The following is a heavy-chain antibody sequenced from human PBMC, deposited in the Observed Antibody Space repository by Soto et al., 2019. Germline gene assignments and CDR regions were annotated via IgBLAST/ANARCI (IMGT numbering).Heavy chain of an antibody. CDR1: GFTFTNCW. J-gene: IGHJ3*02. V-gene: IGHV3-15*01. CDR2: IKSKTDGGTT. D-gene: IGHD6-19*01. Sequence: EVQLVDSGGGLVKPGGSLRLSCAASGFTFTNCWMNWVRQAPGKGLEWVGRIKSKTDGGTTDYAAPVKGRFIISTDDSKTTVYLQRNSLKTEDTAVYYCTTLGVAGPPGGGFDIWGQGTLVAVSS. CDR3: TTLGVAGPPGGGFDI.